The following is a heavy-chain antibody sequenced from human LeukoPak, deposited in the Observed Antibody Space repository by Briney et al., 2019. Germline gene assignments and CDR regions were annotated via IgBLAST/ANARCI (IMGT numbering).Heavy chain of an antibody. J-gene: IGHJ4*02. Sequence: SETLSLTCTVSGGSFTSSLYYWAWIRQPPGRGLEWIGNIYSGGSTSYNPSLNSRVTISVDTSKKQFSLKLTSVTAADTAVYYCVRQYTDFDYWGQGALVTVSS. CDR1: GGSFTSSLYY. D-gene: IGHD5-18*01. V-gene: IGHV4-39*01. CDR2: IYSGGST. CDR3: VRQYTDFDY.